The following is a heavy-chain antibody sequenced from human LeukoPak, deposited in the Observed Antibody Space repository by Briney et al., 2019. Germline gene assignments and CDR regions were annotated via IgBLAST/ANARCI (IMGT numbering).Heavy chain of an antibody. Sequence: ASVKVSCKASGYTFTSYGISWVRQAPGQGLEWMGWISAYNGNTNYAQKLQGRVTMTTDTSTSTAYMELRSLRSDDTALYYCAKAPFAEGNQRDSYFDSWGQGALVTVSS. CDR1: GYTFTSYG. CDR3: AKAPFAEGNQRDSYFDS. D-gene: IGHD3-10*01. CDR2: ISAYNGNT. J-gene: IGHJ4*02. V-gene: IGHV1-18*01.